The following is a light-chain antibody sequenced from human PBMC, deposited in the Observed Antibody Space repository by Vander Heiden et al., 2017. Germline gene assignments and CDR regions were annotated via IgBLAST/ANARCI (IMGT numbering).Light chain of an antibody. CDR1: SSNLGSNS. J-gene: IGLJ2*01. Sequence: QSVLTQPPSASGTPGQRVTISCSGSSSNLGSNSVYWYQQLPGTAPKLRSYRNNQRPSGVPDRFSGSKSGTSASLAISGLRSEDEADYYGAAWDDSLRDLVFGGGTKLTVL. CDR3: AAWDDSLRDLV. V-gene: IGLV1-47*01. CDR2: RNN.